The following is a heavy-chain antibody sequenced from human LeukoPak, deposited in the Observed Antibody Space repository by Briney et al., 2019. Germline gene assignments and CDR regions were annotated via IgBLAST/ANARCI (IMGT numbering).Heavy chain of an antibody. J-gene: IGHJ4*02. D-gene: IGHD5-12*01. Sequence: PGGSLRLSCAASGFTVSSNYMSWVRQAPGKGLEWVSVIYSGGSTYYADSVKGRFTISRDNSKNTLYLQMNSLRAEDTAVYYCAKDRVRGYSGYEFDYWGQGTLVTVSS. V-gene: IGHV3-66*01. CDR1: GFTVSSNY. CDR2: IYSGGST. CDR3: AKDRVRGYSGYEFDY.